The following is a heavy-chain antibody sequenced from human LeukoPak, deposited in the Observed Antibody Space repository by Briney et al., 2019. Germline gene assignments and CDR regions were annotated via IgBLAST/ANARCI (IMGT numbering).Heavy chain of an antibody. CDR3: ARHAYYYDRSGSYEAFDI. D-gene: IGHD3-22*01. Sequence: PSETLSLTCTVSGGSISSYYWSWIRQPPGKGLEWIGSMYYSGSTNYKPSLKSRVTISVDTSKDQFSLKLSSVTAADTTVYYCARHAYYYDRSGSYEAFDIWGQGTMVTVSS. CDR2: MYYSGST. V-gene: IGHV4-59*08. CDR1: GGSISSYY. J-gene: IGHJ3*02.